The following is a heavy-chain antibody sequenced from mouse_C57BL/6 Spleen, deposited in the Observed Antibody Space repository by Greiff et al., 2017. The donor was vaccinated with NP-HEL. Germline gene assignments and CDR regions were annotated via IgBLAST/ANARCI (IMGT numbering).Heavy chain of an antibody. CDR2: IYPGDGDT. J-gene: IGHJ2*01. Sequence: VQLQQSGPELVKPGASVKISCKASGYAFSSSWMNWVKQRPGKGLEWIGRIYPGDGDTNYNGKFKGKATLTADKSSSTAYMQLSSLTSEDSAVYFCAREILRFLDYWGQGTTLTVSS. D-gene: IGHD1-1*01. V-gene: IGHV1-82*01. CDR3: AREILRFLDY. CDR1: GYAFSSSW.